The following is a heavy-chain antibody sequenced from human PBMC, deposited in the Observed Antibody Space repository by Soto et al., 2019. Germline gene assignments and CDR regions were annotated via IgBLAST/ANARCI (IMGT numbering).Heavy chain of an antibody. J-gene: IGHJ6*02. D-gene: IGHD2-21*01. CDR1: GASISSGGYY. V-gene: IGHV4-31*03. CDR2: IYYSGTT. Sequence: QVQLQESGPGLVKPSQTLSLTCSVSGASISSGGYYWNWIRQHPGKGLEWIGYIYYSGTTYYNPSLKSRVTISVDTSKNQFSLKLSSMTAADTAVYYCAASCVGCGGFNYYGMDVWGQGTTVTVPS. CDR3: AASCVGCGGFNYYGMDV.